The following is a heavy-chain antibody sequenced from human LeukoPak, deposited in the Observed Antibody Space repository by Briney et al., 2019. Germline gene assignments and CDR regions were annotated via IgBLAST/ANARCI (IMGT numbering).Heavy chain of an antibody. CDR3: ARAGPDDGVGYYGSFDY. CDR2: ISGSGYST. D-gene: IGHD3-22*01. CDR1: GFTFSSYA. Sequence: SGGSLRLSCAASGFTFSSYAMSWVRQAPGKGLEWVSVISGSGYSTYYAESVKGRFTISKDNSKNTLFLQVNSLRAEDTAVYYCARAGPDDGVGYYGSFDYWGQGTLVTVSS. J-gene: IGHJ4*02. V-gene: IGHV3-23*01.